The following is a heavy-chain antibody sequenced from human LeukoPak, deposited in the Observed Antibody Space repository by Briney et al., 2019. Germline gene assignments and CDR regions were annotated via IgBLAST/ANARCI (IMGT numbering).Heavy chain of an antibody. CDR3: ARLRMVTNWFDP. CDR1: GYTFTSYD. J-gene: IGHJ5*02. Sequence: GASVKVSCKASGYTFTSYDINWVRQATGQGLEWMGWMNPNSGNTGYAQKFQGRVTMTRNTPISTAYMELSSLRSEDTAVYYCARLRMVTNWFDPWGQGTLVTVSS. D-gene: IGHD5-18*01. CDR2: MNPNSGNT. V-gene: IGHV1-8*01.